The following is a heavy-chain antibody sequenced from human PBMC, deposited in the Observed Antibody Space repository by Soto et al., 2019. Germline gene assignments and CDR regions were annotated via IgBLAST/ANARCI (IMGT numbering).Heavy chain of an antibody. CDR3: ARGIVDTAMGPPGEFDY. CDR1: GGSVSSASYY. D-gene: IGHD5-18*01. Sequence: SETLSLTCTVSGGSVSSASYYWSWIRQPPGKGLEWIGYIYYSGSTNYNPSLKSRVTISVDTSKNQFSLKLSSVTAADTAAYYCARGIVDTAMGPPGEFDYWGQGTLVTVSS. V-gene: IGHV4-61*01. CDR2: IYYSGST. J-gene: IGHJ4*02.